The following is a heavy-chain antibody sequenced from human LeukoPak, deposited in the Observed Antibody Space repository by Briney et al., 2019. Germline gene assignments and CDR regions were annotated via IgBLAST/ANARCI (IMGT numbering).Heavy chain of an antibody. Sequence: GGSLRLSCAASGFTFSSYWMSWVRQAPGKGLEWVANIKQDGSEKYYVDSVKGRFTISRDNAKNSLYLQMNSLRAEDTAVYYCARDGPQYYYDSSGYPRDNYYYGMDVWGQGTTVTVSS. V-gene: IGHV3-7*01. J-gene: IGHJ6*02. D-gene: IGHD3-22*01. CDR2: IKQDGSEK. CDR1: GFTFSSYW. CDR3: ARDGPQYYYDSSGYPRDNYYYGMDV.